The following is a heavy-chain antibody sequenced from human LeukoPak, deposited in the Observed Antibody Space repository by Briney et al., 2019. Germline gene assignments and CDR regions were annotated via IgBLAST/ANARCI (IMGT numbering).Heavy chain of an antibody. V-gene: IGHV4-59*01. Sequence: PSETLSLTCAVYGGSFSGYYWSWIRQPPGKGLEWIGYIYYSGSTNYNPSLKSRVTISVDTSKNQFSLKLSSVTAADTAVYYCARGGYSYGGYFDYWGQGTLVTVSS. CDR2: IYYSGST. J-gene: IGHJ4*02. CDR1: GGSFSGYY. CDR3: ARGGYSYGGYFDY. D-gene: IGHD5-18*01.